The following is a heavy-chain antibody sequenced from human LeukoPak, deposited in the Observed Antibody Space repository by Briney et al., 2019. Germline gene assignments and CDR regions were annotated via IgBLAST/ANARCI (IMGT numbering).Heavy chain of an antibody. J-gene: IGHJ4*02. Sequence: GRSLRLSCAASGFTFSSYAMHWVRQAPGKGLEWVAVISYDGSNKYYADSVKGRFTISRDNSKNTLYLQMNSLRAEDTAVYYCARASGGNYDILTGYSPFDYWGQGTLVTVSS. CDR1: GFTFSSYA. CDR2: ISYDGSNK. CDR3: ARASGGNYDILTGYSPFDY. V-gene: IGHV3-30-3*01. D-gene: IGHD3-9*01.